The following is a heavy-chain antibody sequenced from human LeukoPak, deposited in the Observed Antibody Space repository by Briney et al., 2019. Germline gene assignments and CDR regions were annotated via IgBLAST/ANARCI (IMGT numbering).Heavy chain of an antibody. CDR1: GFTFDDYA. J-gene: IGHJ3*02. CDR2: IGWNSGSI. CDR3: AKVYSGSYFQAFDI. V-gene: IGHV3-9*01. D-gene: IGHD1-26*01. Sequence: GRSLRLSCAASGFTFDDYAMHWVRQAPGKGLEWVSGIGWNSGSIDYADSVKGRFTISRDNAKNSLYLQMNSLRAEDTALYYCAKVYSGSYFQAFDIWGQGTMVTVSS.